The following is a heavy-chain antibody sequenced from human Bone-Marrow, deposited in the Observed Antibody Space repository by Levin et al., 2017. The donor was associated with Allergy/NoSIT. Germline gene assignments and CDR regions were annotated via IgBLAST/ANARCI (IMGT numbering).Heavy chain of an antibody. CDR1: GYSFTSYW. CDR3: ARPRYEVDDAFDI. J-gene: IGHJ3*02. D-gene: IGHD3-3*01. Sequence: PGGSLRLSCKGSGYSFTSYWIGWVRQMPGKGPEWMGIIYPGDSDTRYSPSFQGQVTISADKSISTAYLQWSSLKASDTAMYYCARPRYEVDDAFDIWGQGTMVTVSS. V-gene: IGHV5-51*01. CDR2: IYPGDSDT.